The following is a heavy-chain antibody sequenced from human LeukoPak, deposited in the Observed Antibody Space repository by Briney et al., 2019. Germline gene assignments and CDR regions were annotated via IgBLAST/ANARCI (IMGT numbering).Heavy chain of an antibody. Sequence: ASVKVSCKASGYTFTSYGISWVRQAPGQGLEWMGWISAYNGNTNYAQKLQGRVTMTTDTSTSTAYMELRSLRSDDTVVYYCARDRHLRSPYQLPAYWGQGTLVTVSS. CDR1: GYTFTSYG. CDR2: ISAYNGNT. CDR3: ARDRHLRSPYQLPAY. J-gene: IGHJ4*02. V-gene: IGHV1-18*01. D-gene: IGHD2-2*01.